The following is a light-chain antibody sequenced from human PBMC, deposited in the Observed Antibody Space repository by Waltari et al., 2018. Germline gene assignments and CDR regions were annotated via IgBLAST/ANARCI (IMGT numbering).Light chain of an antibody. J-gene: IGLJ1*01. Sequence: QSALTQPASVSGSPGQSTTISFPGTSSDVGGSNSVSWYQHHPGKAPKLMIYDVNKRPSGVSDRFSGSKSGNTASLTISGLQTEDEADYYCTSYTSSSTYVFGIGTKVTVL. CDR2: DVN. V-gene: IGLV2-14*03. CDR1: SSDVGGSNS. CDR3: TSYTSSSTYV.